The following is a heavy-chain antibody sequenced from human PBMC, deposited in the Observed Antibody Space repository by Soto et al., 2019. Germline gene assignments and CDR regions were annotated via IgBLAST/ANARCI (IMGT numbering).Heavy chain of an antibody. CDR1: GYSISSGYY. CDR3: ARGLRAPKLVN. V-gene: IGHV4-38-2*01. Sequence: SETVSLTCAVSGYSISSGYYWGWLRHPPWKGLEWIGSIYHSGSTYYNPSLKSRVTISVDTAKTQSSLKLSSVTAADTAVYYSARGLRAPKLVNWGQGTMVIVSS. CDR2: IYHSGST. J-gene: IGHJ4*02. D-gene: IGHD2-21*01.